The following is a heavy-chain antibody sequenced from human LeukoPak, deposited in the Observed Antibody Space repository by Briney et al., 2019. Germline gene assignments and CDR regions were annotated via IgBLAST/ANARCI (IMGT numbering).Heavy chain of an antibody. CDR2: ISGSGGST. CDR3: AKATIKGYYFDY. CDR1: GFTFPNYA. V-gene: IGHV3-23*01. J-gene: IGHJ4*02. Sequence: GGSLRLSCAASGFTFPNYAMSWVRQAPGKGLEWVSAISGSGGSTYYADSVKGRFTISRDNSKNTLYLQMNSLRAEDTAVYYCAKATIKGYYFDYWGQGTLVTVSS.